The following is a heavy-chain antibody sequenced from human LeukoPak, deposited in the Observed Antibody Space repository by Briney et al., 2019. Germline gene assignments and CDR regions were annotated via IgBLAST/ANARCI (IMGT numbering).Heavy chain of an antibody. J-gene: IGHJ4*02. CDR3: ARRYYYNLGSFPFDF. Sequence: SETLSLTCAVSGGPFSGYFWSWIRQSSGKGLEWIGEIHNSGTTNYNPSLNSRVTISEDTSKNQFYLNLSSVTAADTAVYYCARRYYYNLGSFPFDFWGQGTLVNVSS. CDR2: IHNSGTT. V-gene: IGHV4-34*01. D-gene: IGHD3-10*01. CDR1: GGPFSGYF.